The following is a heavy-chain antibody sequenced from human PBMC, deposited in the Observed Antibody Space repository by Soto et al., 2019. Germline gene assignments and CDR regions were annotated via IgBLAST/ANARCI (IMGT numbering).Heavy chain of an antibody. V-gene: IGHV1-2*02. CDR1: GSTFTGYY. D-gene: IGHD3-10*01. CDR3: ARGPITMVRGARTGPFDY. CDR2: INPNSGGT. Sequence: ASVKVSCTASGSTFTGYYMHWGRQAPGQGLEWMGWINPNSGGTNYAQKFQGRVTMTRDTSISTAYMELSRLRSDDTAVYYCARGPITMVRGARTGPFDYWGQGTLVTVSS. J-gene: IGHJ4*02.